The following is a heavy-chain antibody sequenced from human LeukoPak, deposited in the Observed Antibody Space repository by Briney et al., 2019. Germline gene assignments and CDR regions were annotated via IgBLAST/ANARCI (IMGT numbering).Heavy chain of an antibody. Sequence: PSETLSLTCTVSGGSISSGGYYWSWIRQPPGKGLEWIGYIYHSGSTYYSPSLKSRVTISVDRSKNQFSLKLSSVTAADTAVYYCARDNGPTIAAASPYFDYWGQGTLVTVSS. CDR3: ARDNGPTIAAASPYFDY. D-gene: IGHD6-13*01. CDR1: GGSISSGGYY. CDR2: IYHSGST. V-gene: IGHV4-30-2*01. J-gene: IGHJ4*02.